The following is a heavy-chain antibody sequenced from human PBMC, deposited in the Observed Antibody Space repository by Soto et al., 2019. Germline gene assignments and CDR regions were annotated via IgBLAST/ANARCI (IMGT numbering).Heavy chain of an antibody. Sequence: PGGSLRLSCAASGFTFSTYAMSWVRQAPGRGLEWVSLISHSGGGTYYADSVKGRFTISRDNSKNTLYLQMNSLRVEDTAVYYCAKHQNAGTIDYWGQGILVTVSS. J-gene: IGHJ4*02. CDR1: GFTFSTYA. CDR2: ISHSGGGT. D-gene: IGHD1-1*01. CDR3: AKHQNAGTIDY. V-gene: IGHV3-23*01.